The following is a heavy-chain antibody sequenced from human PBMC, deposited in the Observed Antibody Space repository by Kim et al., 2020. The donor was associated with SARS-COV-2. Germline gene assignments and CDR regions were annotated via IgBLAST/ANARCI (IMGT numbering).Heavy chain of an antibody. CDR2: IIPIFGTA. CDR3: ARFRSLYSGSYEDLDP. Sequence: SVKVSCKASGGTFSSYAISWVRQAPGQGLEWMGGIIPIFGTANYAQKFQGRVTITADESTSTAYMELSSLRSEDTAVYYCARFRSLYSGSYEDLDPWGQGTLVTVSS. J-gene: IGHJ5*02. D-gene: IGHD1-26*01. CDR1: GGTFSSYA. V-gene: IGHV1-69*13.